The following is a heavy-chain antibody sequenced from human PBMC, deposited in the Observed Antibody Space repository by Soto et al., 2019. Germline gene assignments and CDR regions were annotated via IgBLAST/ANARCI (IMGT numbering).Heavy chain of an antibody. Sequence: ESLKISCQGSGDTFTDYWITWVRQKPGKGLEWMGKIDPSDSYTHYSPSFEGHVTISADKSINTVYLEWSSLKASDTAIYYCARHKYSDYDRVPGGSFDVWGQGTMVTVSS. J-gene: IGHJ3*01. D-gene: IGHD5-12*01. CDR1: GDTFTDYW. CDR3: ARHKYSDYDRVPGGSFDV. V-gene: IGHV5-10-1*01. CDR2: IDPSDSYT.